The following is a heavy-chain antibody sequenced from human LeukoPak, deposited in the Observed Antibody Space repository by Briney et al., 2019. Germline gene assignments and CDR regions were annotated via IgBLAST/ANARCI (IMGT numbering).Heavy chain of an antibody. J-gene: IGHJ4*02. CDR1: GFTFSSYA. CDR2: ISGSGGST. Sequence: PGGSLRLSCAASGFTFSSYAMSWVRQAPGKGLEWVSAISGSGGSTYYADSVKGRFTISRDNSKNTLYLQINSLRAEDTAVYYCAKSQAAVSGPYDYWGQGTLVTVSS. V-gene: IGHV3-23*01. D-gene: IGHD5-12*01. CDR3: AKSQAAVSGPYDY.